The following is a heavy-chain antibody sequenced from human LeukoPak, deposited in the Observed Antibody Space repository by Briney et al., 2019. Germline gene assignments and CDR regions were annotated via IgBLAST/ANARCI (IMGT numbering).Heavy chain of an antibody. CDR2: IYHSGST. CDR1: GDSIKNGAYT. CDR3: ARQRTVSTTRGFDN. J-gene: IGHJ3*02. D-gene: IGHD5/OR15-5a*01. Sequence: PSETLSLTCAVSGDSIKNGAYTWSWIRQPPGKGLEWIGDIYHSGSTNYNPSLKSRVTLSVDMSKNQFFLNLSSVTAADTAVYWCARQRTVSTTRGFDNWGQGTMVTVSS. V-gene: IGHV4-30-2*01.